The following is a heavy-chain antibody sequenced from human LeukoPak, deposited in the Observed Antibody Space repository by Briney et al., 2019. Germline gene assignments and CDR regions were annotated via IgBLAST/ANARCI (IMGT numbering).Heavy chain of an antibody. CDR1: GYSISSGYY. CDR3: ARRARDGYPRLPDY. D-gene: IGHD5-24*01. CDR2: IYHSGST. J-gene: IGHJ4*02. Sequence: PSETLSLTCTVSGYSISSGYYWGWIRQPPGKGLEWIGSIYHSGSTYYNPSLKSRVTISVDTSKNQFSLKLSSVTAADTAVYYCARRARDGYPRLPDYWGQGTLVTVSS. V-gene: IGHV4-38-2*02.